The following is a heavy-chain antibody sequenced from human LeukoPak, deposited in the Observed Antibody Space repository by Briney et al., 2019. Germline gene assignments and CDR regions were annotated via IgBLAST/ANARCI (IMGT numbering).Heavy chain of an antibody. CDR1: GYIFSSYY. CDR2: INPSGGST. CDR3: ARAFRRDGYKEDY. V-gene: IGHV1-46*04. D-gene: IGHD5-24*01. J-gene: IGHJ4*02. Sequence: ASVKVSCKASGYIFSSYYMHWVRQAPGQGLEWMGIINPSGGSTSYAQKLQGRVTMTRDTSTSTVYMEVSSLRSEDTAVYYCARAFRRDGYKEDYWGQGTLVTVSS.